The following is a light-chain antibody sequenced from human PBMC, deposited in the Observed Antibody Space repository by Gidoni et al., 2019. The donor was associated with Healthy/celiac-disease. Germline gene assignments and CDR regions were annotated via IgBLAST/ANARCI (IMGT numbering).Light chain of an antibody. J-gene: IGLJ2*01. CDR1: SSNIGSNT. CDR3: AAWDDSLNGHVV. CDR2: SNN. V-gene: IGLV1-44*01. Sequence: QSVLTQPPSASGTPGQRVTISCSGSSSNIGSNTVNWYQHHPGTAPTLLIYSNNQRPSGVPDRFSGSKSGTSASLAISGLQSEDEADYYCAAWDDSLNGHVVFGGGTKLTVL.